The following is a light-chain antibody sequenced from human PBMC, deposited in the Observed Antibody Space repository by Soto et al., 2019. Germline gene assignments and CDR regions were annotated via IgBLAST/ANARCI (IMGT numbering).Light chain of an antibody. Sequence: TILTQSPATLSASPWERVTLSCRATQSVTYNLAWYQQKPGQAPRLLIYGASTRATGIPARFSGRGSGTEFTLTITSLQSEDFAVYYCQQYNDWLWTFGQGTKVDIK. CDR1: QSVTYN. CDR2: GAS. CDR3: QQYNDWLWT. J-gene: IGKJ1*01. V-gene: IGKV3-15*01.